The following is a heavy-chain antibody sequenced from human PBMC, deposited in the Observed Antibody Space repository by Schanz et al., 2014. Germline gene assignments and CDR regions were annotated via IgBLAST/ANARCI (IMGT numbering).Heavy chain of an antibody. CDR3: ARGGPAYDFDD. J-gene: IGHJ4*02. D-gene: IGHD2-21*01. CDR1: GFTFSDYW. CDR2: IKHDGSVK. V-gene: IGHV3-7*02. Sequence: EVQLVESGGGLVQPGGSLRLSCTASGFTFSDYWMSWVRQAPGKGPEWVANIKHDGSVKDYVDSVEGRFTISRDNSKNTVHLQMNSLRAEDTAVYYCARGGPAYDFDDWGQGTLVTVSS.